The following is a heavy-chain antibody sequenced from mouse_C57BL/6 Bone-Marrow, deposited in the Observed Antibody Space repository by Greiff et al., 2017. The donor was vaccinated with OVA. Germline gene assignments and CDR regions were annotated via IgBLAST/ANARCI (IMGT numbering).Heavy chain of an antibody. CDR3: ARIGYGYDGAWFAY. J-gene: IGHJ3*01. D-gene: IGHD2-2*01. Sequence: QVTLKESGPGILQPSQTLSLTCSFSGFSLSTFGMGVGWIRQPPGKGLEWLAHIWWDDDKYYNPALKSRLTISKDTSKNQIFLKIANVDTADTATYYCARIGYGYDGAWFAYWGQGTRVTVSA. V-gene: IGHV8-8*01. CDR2: IWWDDDK. CDR1: GFSLSTFGMG.